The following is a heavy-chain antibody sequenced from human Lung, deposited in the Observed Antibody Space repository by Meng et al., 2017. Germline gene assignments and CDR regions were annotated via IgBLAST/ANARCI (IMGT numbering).Heavy chain of an antibody. D-gene: IGHD6-13*01. V-gene: IGHV1-18*01. J-gene: IGHJ4*02. Sequence: QVQVVQSGAEVRNPRASVKVSCKTSGYTFIRHGITWVRQAPGQGLEWMGWISVHNGNTNYAEKFQGRVTMTTDTSTNTAYMELRSLTSDDTAVYYCARDLKPEGIATEYLDYWGQGTLVTVSS. CDR3: ARDLKPEGIATEYLDY. CDR1: GYTFIRHG. CDR2: ISVHNGNT.